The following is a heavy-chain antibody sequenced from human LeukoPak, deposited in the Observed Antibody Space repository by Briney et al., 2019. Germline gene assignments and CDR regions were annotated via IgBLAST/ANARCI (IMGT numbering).Heavy chain of an antibody. CDR1: GYTLTGYY. CDR2: INPNSGGT. D-gene: IGHD2-15*01. CDR3: ARDYGPDRGH. Sequence: ASVKVSCKASGYTLTGYYMHWVRQAPGQGLEWMGWINPNSGGTNYARKFQGGVTMTRDTSISTAYMELSRLRSDDTAVYYCARDYGPDRGHWGRGPLLPVSS. J-gene: IGHJ1*01. V-gene: IGHV1-2*02.